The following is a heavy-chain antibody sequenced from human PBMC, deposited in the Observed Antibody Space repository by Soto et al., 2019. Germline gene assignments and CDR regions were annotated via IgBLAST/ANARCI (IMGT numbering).Heavy chain of an antibody. CDR2: IYYSGST. CDR3: ARGSVTYYDSSGFPDY. V-gene: IGHV4-61*01. Sequence: PSETLSLTCTVSGGSVSSGSYYWSWIRQPPGKGLEWIGYIYYSGSTNYNPSLKSRVTISLDTSKNQFSLKLSSVTAADTAVYYCARGSVTYYDSSGFPDYWGQGTLVTVSS. J-gene: IGHJ4*02. CDR1: GGSVSSGSYY. D-gene: IGHD3-22*01.